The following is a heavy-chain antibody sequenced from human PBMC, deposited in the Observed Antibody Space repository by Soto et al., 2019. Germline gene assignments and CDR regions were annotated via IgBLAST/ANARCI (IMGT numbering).Heavy chain of an antibody. Sequence: GGSLRLSCAASGFRFSCYWMTWVRQSPGKGLEWVANIKKDGSEKSYADSVKGRFTISRDNAKNSLYLQMSSLRGDDTGVYYCARRAAVTTNDYWGQGTLVTVSS. CDR1: GFRFSCYW. CDR2: IKKDGSEK. J-gene: IGHJ4*02. CDR3: ARRAAVTTNDY. V-gene: IGHV3-7*01. D-gene: IGHD4-17*01.